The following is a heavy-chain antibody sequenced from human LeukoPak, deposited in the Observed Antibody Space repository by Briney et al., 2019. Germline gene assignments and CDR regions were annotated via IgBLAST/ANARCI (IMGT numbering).Heavy chain of an antibody. CDR3: ARDCSGGSCYGAFDI. CDR1: GYTFIAYH. V-gene: IGHV1-2*06. D-gene: IGHD2-15*01. Sequence: ASVKVSCKASGYTFIAYHIHWVRQAPGQGLEWMGRIHPSSGATNYAQRFQGRVTLTRDTSINTAYMELSRLTSDDTAVYYCARDCSGGSCYGAFDIWGQGTMVTVSS. CDR2: IHPSSGAT. J-gene: IGHJ3*02.